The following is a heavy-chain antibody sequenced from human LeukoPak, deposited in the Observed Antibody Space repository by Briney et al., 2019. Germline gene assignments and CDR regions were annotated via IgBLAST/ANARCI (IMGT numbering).Heavy chain of an antibody. CDR2: IIPILGIA. J-gene: IGHJ3*02. CDR1: GGTFSSYT. CDR3: ARGPLGYCSSTSCRRTYYYDSSGYLLGHAFDI. D-gene: IGHD2-2*01. V-gene: IGHV1-69*02. Sequence: ASVRVSCTASGGTFSSYTISWVRQAPGQGLEWMGRIIPILGIANYAQKFQGRVTITADKSTSTAYMELSSLRSEDTGVYYCARGPLGYCSSTSCRRTYYYDSSGYLLGHAFDIWGQGTMVTVSS.